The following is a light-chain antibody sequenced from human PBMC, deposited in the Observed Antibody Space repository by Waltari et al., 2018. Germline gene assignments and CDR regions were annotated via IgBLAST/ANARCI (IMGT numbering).Light chain of an antibody. J-gene: IGLJ2*01. CDR3: ATWDGRVNGVL. Sequence: QSVLTQAPSVSGTPGQRVTISCSGTNYNIGSGPVNWYQQVPGISPQLLIYSNDQRPSGVPDRFSGSQSGTSASLAISGLQSEDEADYYCATWDGRVNGVLFGGGTKVTVL. CDR2: SND. V-gene: IGLV1-44*01. CDR1: NYNIGSGP.